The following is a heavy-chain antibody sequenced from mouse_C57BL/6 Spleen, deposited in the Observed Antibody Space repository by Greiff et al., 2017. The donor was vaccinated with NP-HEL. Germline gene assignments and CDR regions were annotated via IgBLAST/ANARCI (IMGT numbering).Heavy chain of an antibody. Sequence: EVKLVESGGGLVQPGGSLKLSCAASGFTFSDYGMAWVRQAPRKGPEWVAFISNLAYSIYYADTVTGRFTISRDNAKNTLYLEMSSLRSEDTAMYYCARHDYGSRAFDYWGQGTTLTVSS. CDR2: ISNLAYSI. V-gene: IGHV5-15*01. CDR1: GFTFSDYG. D-gene: IGHD1-1*01. CDR3: ARHDYGSRAFDY. J-gene: IGHJ2*01.